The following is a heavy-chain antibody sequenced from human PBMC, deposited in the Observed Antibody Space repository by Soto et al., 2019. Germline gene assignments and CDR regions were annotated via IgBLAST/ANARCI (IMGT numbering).Heavy chain of an antibody. J-gene: IGHJ5*02. CDR3: ARVTIYSGYDCWFDP. CDR2: ISAYNGNT. Sequence: GASVKVSCKASGYTFTSYGISWVRQAPGQGLEWMGWISAYNGNTNYAQKLQGRVTMTTDTSTSTACMELRSLRSDDTAVYYCARVTIYSGYDCWFDPWGQRTLVTVSS. V-gene: IGHV1-18*01. CDR1: GYTFTSYG. D-gene: IGHD5-12*01.